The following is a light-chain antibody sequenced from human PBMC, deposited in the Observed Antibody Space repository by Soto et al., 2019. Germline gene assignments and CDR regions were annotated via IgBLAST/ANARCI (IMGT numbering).Light chain of an antibody. CDR3: QQSFRRWT. CDR2: AAS. V-gene: IGKV1-39*01. J-gene: IGKJ1*01. CDR1: QSISTK. Sequence: DIQMTQSPSSLSASVGDRVTITCRASQSISTKLNWYQQRPGKAPKLLIYAASSLQSGAPSRFSGSGSGTGFTLTISSLQPEDFATYYCQQSFRRWTFGQGTKVDIK.